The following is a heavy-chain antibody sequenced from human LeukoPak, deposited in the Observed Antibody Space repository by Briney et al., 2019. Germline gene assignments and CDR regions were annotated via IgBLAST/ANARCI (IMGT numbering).Heavy chain of an antibody. CDR3: AKSVYYGSGSPSMDV. CDR1: GFTVSSNY. Sequence: PGGSLRLSCAASGFTVSSNYMSWVRQAPGKGLEWVSVIYSGGSTYYADSVKGRFTISRDNSKNMLYLQMNSLRAEDTAVYFCAKSVYYGSGSPSMDVWGKGTTVTVSS. J-gene: IGHJ6*03. D-gene: IGHD3-10*01. CDR2: IYSGGST. V-gene: IGHV3-53*01.